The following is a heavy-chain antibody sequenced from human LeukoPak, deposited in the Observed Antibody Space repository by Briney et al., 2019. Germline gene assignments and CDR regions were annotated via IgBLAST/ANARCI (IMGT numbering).Heavy chain of an antibody. CDR3: AKDWGYDYNSGCFEY. CDR1: GFTFTDYY. J-gene: IGHJ4*02. D-gene: IGHD6-19*01. Sequence: MSGGSLRLSCAASGFTFTDYYMSWIRQAPGKGLEWVSYIGSSSSSTNYADAVKGRFTISRDNAKNSLYLQMNSLRAEDTAVYYCAKDWGYDYNSGCFEYWGQGTLVTVSS. CDR2: IGSSSSST. V-gene: IGHV3-11*05.